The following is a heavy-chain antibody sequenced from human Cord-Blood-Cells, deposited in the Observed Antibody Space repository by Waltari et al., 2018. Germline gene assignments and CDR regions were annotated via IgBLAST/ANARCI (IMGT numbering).Heavy chain of an antibody. CDR3: ARHAWDSSTFFDY. V-gene: IGHV4-34*01. CDR2: INHSGRT. D-gene: IGHD6-13*01. J-gene: IGHJ4*02. CDR1: GGSFSGYY. Sequence: QVQLQQWGAGLLKPSETLSLTCAVYGGSFSGYYWSWIRQPPGQGLEWIGEINHSGRTKYNPSLKSRVTISVDTSKNQFSLELSSVTAADPAVYYCARHAWDSSTFFDYWGQGTLVTVSS.